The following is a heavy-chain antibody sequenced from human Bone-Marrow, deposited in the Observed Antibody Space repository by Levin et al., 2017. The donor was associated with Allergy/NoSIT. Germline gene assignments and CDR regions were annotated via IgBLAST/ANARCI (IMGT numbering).Heavy chain of an antibody. J-gene: IGHJ4*02. Sequence: EASVKVSCKASGGTFSSYAISWVRQAPGQGLEWMGGIIPIFGTANYAQKFQGRVTITADESTSTAYMELSSLRSEDTAVYYCARSKRSPIFGVAPFDYWGQGTLVTVSS. D-gene: IGHD3-3*01. CDR1: GGTFSSYA. V-gene: IGHV1-69*13. CDR3: ARSKRSPIFGVAPFDY. CDR2: IIPIFGTA.